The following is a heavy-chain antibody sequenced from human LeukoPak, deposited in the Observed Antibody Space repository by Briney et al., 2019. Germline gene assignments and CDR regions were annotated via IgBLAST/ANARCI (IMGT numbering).Heavy chain of an antibody. CDR2: ISAYNGNT. CDR3: ARDVTYYDFWSGLMGPFDY. D-gene: IGHD3-3*01. Sequence: GASVKVSCKASGYTFTSYGISWVRQAPGQGLEWMGWISAYNGNTNYAQKLQGRVTMTTDTSTSTAYMELRSLRSDDTAVYYCARDVTYYDFWSGLMGPFDYWGQGTLVTVSS. CDR1: GYTFTSYG. J-gene: IGHJ4*02. V-gene: IGHV1-18*01.